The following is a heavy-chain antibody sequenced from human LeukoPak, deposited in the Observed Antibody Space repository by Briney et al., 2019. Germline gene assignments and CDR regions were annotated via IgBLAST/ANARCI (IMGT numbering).Heavy chain of an antibody. V-gene: IGHV1-18*01. Sequence: ASVKVSCKASGYTFTSYGISWVRQAAGQGPEWMGWISAYNGNTNYAHKLQGRVTMTTDTSTRTAYMELRSLRADDTAVYYCASTGWNVDYYYYMDVWGKGTTVTVSS. CDR2: ISAYNGNT. CDR1: GYTFTSYG. CDR3: ASTGWNVDYYYYMDV. D-gene: IGHD1-1*01. J-gene: IGHJ6*03.